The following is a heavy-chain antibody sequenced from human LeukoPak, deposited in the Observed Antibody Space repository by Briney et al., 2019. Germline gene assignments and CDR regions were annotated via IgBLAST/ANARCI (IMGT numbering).Heavy chain of an antibody. CDR1: GFSLSTSGVG. D-gene: IGHD6-13*01. CDR2: IYWDDDK. J-gene: IGHJ4*02. CDR3: AHRQSLYSSSWYFDY. Sequence: SGPTLVKPTQTLSLTCTFSGFSLSTSGVGVGWIRQPPGKALECLALIYWDDDKRYSPSRKSRLTITKDTSKNQVVLTMTNMDPVDTATYYCAHRQSLYSSSWYFDYWGQGTLVTVSS. V-gene: IGHV2-5*02.